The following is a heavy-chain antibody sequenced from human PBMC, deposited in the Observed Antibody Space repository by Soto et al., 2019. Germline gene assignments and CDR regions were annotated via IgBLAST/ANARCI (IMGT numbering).Heavy chain of an antibody. CDR2: IYYSGST. Sequence: NPSETLSLTCTVSGGSISSYYWSWIRQPPGKGLEWIGYIYYSGSTNYNPSLKSRVTISVDTSKNQFSLKLSSVTAADTAVYYCAREGYCSDGSCYSVGWFDPWGQGTLVTVSS. D-gene: IGHD2-15*01. CDR1: GGSISSYY. J-gene: IGHJ5*02. V-gene: IGHV4-59*01. CDR3: AREGYCSDGSCYSVGWFDP.